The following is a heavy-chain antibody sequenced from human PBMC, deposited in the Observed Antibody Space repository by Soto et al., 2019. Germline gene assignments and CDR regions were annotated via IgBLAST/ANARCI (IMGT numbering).Heavy chain of an antibody. CDR3: VRHDKAAVVSTGFDP. J-gene: IGHJ5*02. Sequence: AASVKVSCKASGYTFTSYAMHWVRQAPGQRLEWMGWINAGNGNTKYSQKFQGRVTITRDTSASTAYMELSSLRSEDTAVYFCVRHDKAAVVSTGFDPWGQGILVTVSS. CDR2: INAGNGNT. D-gene: IGHD3-22*01. CDR1: GYTFTSYA. V-gene: IGHV1-3*01.